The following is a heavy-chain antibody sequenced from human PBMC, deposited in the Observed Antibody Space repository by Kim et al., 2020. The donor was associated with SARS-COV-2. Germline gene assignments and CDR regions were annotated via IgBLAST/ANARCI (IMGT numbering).Heavy chain of an antibody. CDR2: IKQDGSEE. CDR1: GFTFSTFY. V-gene: IGHV3-7*01. J-gene: IGHJ4*02. CDR3: AGNAKYMRPY. D-gene: IGHD1-26*01. Sequence: GGSLRLSCAASGFTFSTFYMSWVRQAPGKGLECVADIKQDGSEEDYVDSVKGRFSISRDNAKNSLYLQMNTLRAEDTAIYYCAGNAKYMRPYWGLGTLVTVSS.